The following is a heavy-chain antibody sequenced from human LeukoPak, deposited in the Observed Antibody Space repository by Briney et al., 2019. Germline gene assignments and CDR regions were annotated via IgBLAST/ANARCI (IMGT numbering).Heavy chain of an antibody. CDR1: GFTFSSYA. Sequence: PGGSLRLSCAASGFTFSSYAMSWVRQAPGNGLERVSAISGSGGSTYYADSVKGRFTISRDNSKNTLYLQMNSLRAEDTAVYYCAKHYYGSGSYYDAFDIWGQGTMVTVSS. J-gene: IGHJ3*02. CDR2: ISGSGGST. D-gene: IGHD3-10*01. V-gene: IGHV3-23*01. CDR3: AKHYYGSGSYYDAFDI.